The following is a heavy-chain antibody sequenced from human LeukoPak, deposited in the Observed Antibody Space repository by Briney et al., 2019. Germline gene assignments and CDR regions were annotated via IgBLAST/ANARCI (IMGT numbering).Heavy chain of an antibody. J-gene: IGHJ4*02. CDR3: ARSGVAARLSECYFDY. CDR2: ISSSSSTI. D-gene: IGHD6-6*01. V-gene: IGHV3-48*01. Sequence: GGSLRLSCAASGFTFSSYSMNWVRQAPGKGLEWVSYISSSSSTIYYADSVKGRFTISRDNARNSLYLQMNSLRAEDTAVYYCARSGVAARLSECYFDYWGQGTLVTVSS. CDR1: GFTFSSYS.